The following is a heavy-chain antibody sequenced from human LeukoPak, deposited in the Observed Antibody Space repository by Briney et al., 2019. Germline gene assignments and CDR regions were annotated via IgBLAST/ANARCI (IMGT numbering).Heavy chain of an antibody. CDR3: AGPYCSSTSCYDYYYYGMDV. CDR2: ISGSGGST. J-gene: IGHJ6*04. V-gene: IGHV3-23*01. D-gene: IGHD2-2*01. Sequence: GGSLRLSCAASGFTFSSYAMSWVRQAPGKGLEWVSAISGSGGSTYYADSVKGRFTISRDNSKNTLYLQMNSLRAEDTAVYYCAGPYCSSTSCYDYYYYGMDVWGKGTTVTVSS. CDR1: GFTFSSYA.